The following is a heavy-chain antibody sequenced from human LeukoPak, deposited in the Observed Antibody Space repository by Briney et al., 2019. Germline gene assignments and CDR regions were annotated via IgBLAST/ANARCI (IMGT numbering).Heavy chain of an antibody. CDR1: GYTFTGYY. V-gene: IGHV1-2*02. CDR3: ARDVQEAAALDY. J-gene: IGHJ4*02. D-gene: IGHD6-13*01. Sequence: ASVKVSCKASGYTFTGYYMHWVRQAPGQGLEWMGWINPNSGGTNYAQKFQGRVTMTTDTSTTTAYMELRSLRSDDTAVYYCARDVQEAAALDYWGQGTLVTVSS. CDR2: INPNSGGT.